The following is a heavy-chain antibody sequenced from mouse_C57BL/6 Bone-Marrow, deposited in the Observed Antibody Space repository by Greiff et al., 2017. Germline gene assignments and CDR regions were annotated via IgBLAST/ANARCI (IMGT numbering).Heavy chain of an antibody. J-gene: IGHJ4*01. V-gene: IGHV1-22*01. D-gene: IGHD1-1*01. CDR2: INPNNGGT. Sequence: EVQLQQSGPELVKPGASVKMSCKASGYTFTDYNMHWVKQSHGKSLEWIGYINPNNGGTSYNQKFKGKATLTVNKSSSTAYMELRSLTSEDSAIYYCARLPYYGSSYGAMDYWGQGTSVTVSS. CDR3: ARLPYYGSSYGAMDY. CDR1: GYTFTDYN.